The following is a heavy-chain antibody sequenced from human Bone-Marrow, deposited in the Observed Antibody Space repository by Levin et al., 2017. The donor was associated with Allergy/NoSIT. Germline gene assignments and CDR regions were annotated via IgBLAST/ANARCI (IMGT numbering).Heavy chain of an antibody. D-gene: IGHD6-13*01. J-gene: IGHJ5*02. CDR1: GGSISSSSYY. CDR3: ARQEYSSSWYGPGNWFDP. Sequence: SQTLSLTCTVSGGSISSSSYYWGWIRQPPGKGLEWIGSIYYSGSTYYNPSLKSRVTISVDTSKNQFSRKLSSVTAADTAVYYCARQEYSSSWYGPGNWFDPWGQGTLVTVSS. CDR2: IYYSGST. V-gene: IGHV4-39*01.